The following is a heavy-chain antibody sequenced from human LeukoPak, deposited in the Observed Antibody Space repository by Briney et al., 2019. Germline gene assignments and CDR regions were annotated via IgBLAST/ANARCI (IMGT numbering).Heavy chain of an antibody. CDR1: GFTFSSYA. D-gene: IGHD3-10*02. V-gene: IGHV3-23*01. J-gene: IGHJ6*04. CDR3: AALGISMIGGV. CDR2: ISGSGGST. Sequence: GGSLRLSCAASGFTFSSYAMSWVRQAPGKGLEWVSAISGSGGSTYYADSVKGRFTISRDNSKNTLYLQMTRLRAEDTAVYYCAALGISMIGGVWGKGTTVTISS.